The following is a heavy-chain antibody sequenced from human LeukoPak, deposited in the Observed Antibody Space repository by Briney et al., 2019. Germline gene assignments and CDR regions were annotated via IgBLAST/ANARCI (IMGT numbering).Heavy chain of an antibody. CDR2: VRGSGGTT. D-gene: IGHD3-22*01. CDR1: GFTFSTYA. Sequence: PGGSLRLSCAASGFTFSTYALSWVRQAPGKGLDWVSLVRGSGGTTYYSDSVKGRFTISRDNSKNTLYLQMNSLRAEDTAVYYCAKHYDSSGYFYYYWGEGALVTASS. CDR3: AKHYDSSGYFYYY. V-gene: IGHV3-23*01. J-gene: IGHJ4*02.